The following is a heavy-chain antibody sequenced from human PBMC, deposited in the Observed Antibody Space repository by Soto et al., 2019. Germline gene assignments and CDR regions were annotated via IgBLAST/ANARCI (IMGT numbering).Heavy chain of an antibody. Sequence: QVQLVQSGPEVKKTGTSVKVSCKASGGTFSSRAISWVRQAPGQGLEWMGGIIPVFGRVNYAEKFQDRVTIPAEESTGTVYMELGSLRSEETALYYCANSRGGTFLGYHGMDIWGQGTTVSVSS. CDR1: GGTFSSRA. CDR2: IIPVFGRV. V-gene: IGHV1-69*01. CDR3: ANSRGGTFLGYHGMDI. J-gene: IGHJ6*02. D-gene: IGHD3-16*01.